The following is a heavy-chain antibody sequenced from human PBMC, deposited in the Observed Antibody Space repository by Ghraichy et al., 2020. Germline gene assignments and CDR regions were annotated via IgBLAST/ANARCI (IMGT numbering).Heavy chain of an antibody. J-gene: IGHJ4*02. CDR2: ISDSGST. V-gene: IGHV4-31*02. CDR3: ARGDY. Sequence: RRGGCYGSWVGQHTGKGLEGIGFISDSGSTFYNASLKSRVSISRDTSKNQFFLELTSWTAADTAVYFCARGDYWGQGMLVTVSS. CDR1: RRGGCY.